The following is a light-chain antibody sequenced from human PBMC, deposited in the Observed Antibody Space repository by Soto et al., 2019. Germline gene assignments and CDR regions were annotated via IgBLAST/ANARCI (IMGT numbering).Light chain of an antibody. CDR1: QSVGGY. J-gene: IGKJ4*01. CDR3: HQRSNWPPLP. V-gene: IGKV3-11*01. CDR2: DAS. Sequence: EIVLTQSPATLSLSPGERATLSCRASQSVGGYLDWYQQKPGQAPRLLIYDASNRASGIPARFSGSGSGTDFTLTISRLEPEDLAVYYCHQRSNWPPLPFGGGTKVEIK.